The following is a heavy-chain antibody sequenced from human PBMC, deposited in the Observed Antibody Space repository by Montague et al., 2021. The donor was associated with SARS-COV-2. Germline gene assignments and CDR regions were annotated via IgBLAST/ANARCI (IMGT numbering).Heavy chain of an antibody. CDR2: TYYRSKWYT. D-gene: IGHD5/OR15-5a*01. Sequence: CAISGDSVSSKSAAWNWIRQSPSRGLEWLGRTYYRSKWYTDYAVSVRSRITVNSDTSKNQVSLHLTSVTPDDAAVYFCARDLGISLSTGRVDAFDVWSQGTMVTVSS. CDR3: ARDLGISLSTGRVDAFDV. J-gene: IGHJ3*01. V-gene: IGHV6-1*01. CDR1: GDSVSSKSAA.